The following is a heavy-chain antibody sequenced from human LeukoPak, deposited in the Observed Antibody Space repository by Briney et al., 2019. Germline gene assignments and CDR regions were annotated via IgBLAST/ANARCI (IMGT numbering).Heavy chain of an antibody. V-gene: IGHV3-73*01. CDR2: IRSRANRYAA. D-gene: IGHD6-6*01. CDR3: TREQVVGDFDY. Sequence: GGSLTLSCAASGFTFDDSAVHWVRQASGKGLEGVGRIRSRANRYAAAYAASVRRRFPLSRDDSKNTAYLQMNSLTTEDTAVYYCTREQVVGDFDYWGQGTLVTVSS. CDR1: GFTFDDSA. J-gene: IGHJ4*02.